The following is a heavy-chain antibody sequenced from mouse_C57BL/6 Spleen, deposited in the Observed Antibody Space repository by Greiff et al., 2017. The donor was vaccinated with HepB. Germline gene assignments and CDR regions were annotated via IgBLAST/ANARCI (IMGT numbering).Heavy chain of an antibody. V-gene: IGHV1-64*01. CDR1: GYTFTSYW. CDR2: IHPNSGST. Sequence: QVQLQQSGAELVKPGASVKLSCKASGYTFTSYWMHWVKQRPGQGLEWIGMIHPNSGSTNYNEKFKSKATLTVDKSSSTAYMQLSSLTSEDSAVYYCARSLGDWEYYAMDYWGQGTSVTVSS. CDR3: ARSLGDWEYYAMDY. D-gene: IGHD4-1*01. J-gene: IGHJ4*01.